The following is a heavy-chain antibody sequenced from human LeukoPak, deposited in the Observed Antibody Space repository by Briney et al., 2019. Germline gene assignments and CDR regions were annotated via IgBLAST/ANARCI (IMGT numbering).Heavy chain of an antibody. V-gene: IGHV4-38-2*01. Sequence: PSETLSLTCAVSGYSISSGYYWGWIRQPPRKGLEWIGSIYHSGSTYYNPSLESRVTISVDTSKNQFSLKLSSVTAADTAVYYCARHLREYSYGHGSYYWGQGTLVTVSS. D-gene: IGHD5-18*01. CDR3: ARHLREYSYGHGSYY. CDR2: IYHSGST. CDR1: GYSISSGYY. J-gene: IGHJ4*02.